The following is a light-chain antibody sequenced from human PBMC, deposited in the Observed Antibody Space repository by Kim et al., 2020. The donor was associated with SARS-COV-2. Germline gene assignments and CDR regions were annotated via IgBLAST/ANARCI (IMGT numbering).Light chain of an antibody. J-gene: IGLJ3*02. Sequence: GQRVTITFSGSNSNVGSHTVNWPPRFPSTASKHLIYANSHRSAEVPDRLSGSKSDCSASLANSRLQSEDEAAYSCAAWDAHLHGWVFGGGTNLPVL. CDR2: ANS. CDR1: NSNVGSHT. CDR3: AAWDAHLHGWV. V-gene: IGLV1-44*01.